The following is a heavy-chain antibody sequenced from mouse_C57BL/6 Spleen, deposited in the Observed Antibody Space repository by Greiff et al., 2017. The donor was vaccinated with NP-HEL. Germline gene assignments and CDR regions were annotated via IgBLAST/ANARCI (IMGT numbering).Heavy chain of an antibody. CDR2: IDPSDSET. D-gene: IGHD1-1*01. CDR3: ARENYGSSAWFAY. V-gene: IGHV1-52*01. CDR1: GYTFTSYW. J-gene: IGHJ3*01. Sequence: LVGPGSSVKLSCKASGYTFTSYWMHWVKQRPIQGLEWIGNIDPSDSETHYNQKFKDKATLTVDKSSSTAYMQLSSLTSEDSAVYYCARENYGSSAWFAYWGQGTLVTVSA.